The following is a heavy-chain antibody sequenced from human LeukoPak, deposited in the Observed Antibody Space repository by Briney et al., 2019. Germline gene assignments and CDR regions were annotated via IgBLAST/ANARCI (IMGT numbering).Heavy chain of an antibody. D-gene: IGHD3-10*01. V-gene: IGHV4-59*01. CDR3: ARSFGEFPIVPHYFDY. CDR1: GGSISSYY. CDR2: IYYSGST. J-gene: IGHJ4*02. Sequence: SETLSLTCTVSGGSISSYYWSWIRQPPGKGLEWIGYIYYSGSTNYNPSLKSRVTISVDTSKNQFSLKLSSVTAADTAVYYCARSFGEFPIVPHYFDYWGQGTLVTVSS.